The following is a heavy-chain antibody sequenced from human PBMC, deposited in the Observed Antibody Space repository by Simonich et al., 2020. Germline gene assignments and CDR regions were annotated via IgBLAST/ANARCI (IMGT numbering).Heavy chain of an antibody. CDR3: AKDVAAAGTEYFQH. CDR1: GFPFYDFA. V-gene: IGHV3-9*01. D-gene: IGHD6-13*01. Sequence: EVQLVESGGGLVQPGRSLRLSCAASGFPFYDFAMHWVLQSPGKGREWISGISMNSGSRCYADSVKGRFTISRDNAKNSLYLQMNSLRAEDTALYYCAKDVAAAGTEYFQHWGQGTLVTVSS. J-gene: IGHJ1*01. CDR2: ISMNSGSR.